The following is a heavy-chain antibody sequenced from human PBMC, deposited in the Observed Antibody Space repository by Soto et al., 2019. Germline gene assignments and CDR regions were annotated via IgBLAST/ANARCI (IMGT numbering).Heavy chain of an antibody. CDR2: INPSGGST. V-gene: IGHV1-46*01. Sequence: QVQLVQSGAEVKKPGASVKVSCETSGYTFTTYYMHWVRRAPGQGLEWMGMINPSGGSTSYAQKYQGRVTMTRDTSTRTIYMELSSLRRDDTAIYYCARRAYNYANMDVGGQGTTVTFSS. J-gene: IGHJ6*02. D-gene: IGHD5-18*01. CDR3: ARRAYNYANMDV. CDR1: GYTFTTYY.